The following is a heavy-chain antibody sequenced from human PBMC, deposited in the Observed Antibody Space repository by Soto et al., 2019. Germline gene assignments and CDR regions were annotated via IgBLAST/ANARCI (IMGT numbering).Heavy chain of an antibody. Sequence: ASVKVSCKASGYTFTNYEINWVRQATGQGLEWMGWMNPGSGNTGYAHKFQGRVTMTRNISISTSYMELSRLGSDDTAIYYCARMASSGSLNWFDPWGQGTLVTVSA. V-gene: IGHV1-8*01. CDR3: ARMASSGSLNWFDP. J-gene: IGHJ5*02. CDR1: GYTFTNYE. D-gene: IGHD3-10*01. CDR2: MNPGSGNT.